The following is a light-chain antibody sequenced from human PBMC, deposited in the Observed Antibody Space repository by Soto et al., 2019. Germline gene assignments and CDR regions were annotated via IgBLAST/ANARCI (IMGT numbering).Light chain of an antibody. Sequence: QSALTQPPSVSGSLGQSVTISCTGTSSDVGGYTRVSWYQQPPGTAPKLTVYEVTNRPSGVPDRVSGSKSGNAASLTISGLQAEDEADYSCSSYTSSSTWVFATGTKLTVL. CDR3: SSYTSSSTWV. V-gene: IGLV2-18*02. CDR2: EVT. J-gene: IGLJ1*01. CDR1: SSDVGGYTR.